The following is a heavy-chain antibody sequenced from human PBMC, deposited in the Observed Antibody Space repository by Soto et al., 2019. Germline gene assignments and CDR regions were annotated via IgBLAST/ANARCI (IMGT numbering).Heavy chain of an antibody. CDR1: GSGFISCC. CDR2: IVVASGQT. Sequence: SVNVSCKSSGSGFISCCIQWGRQAHGQRLEWIGWIVVASGQTNYAQNFRGRVAITRDTSTATAYIELTGLTSEDTAVYFCSADRPDIGVGWWVWGQGTTVTVSS. V-gene: IGHV1-58*02. CDR3: SADRPDIGVGWWV. J-gene: IGHJ6*02. D-gene: IGHD2-15*01.